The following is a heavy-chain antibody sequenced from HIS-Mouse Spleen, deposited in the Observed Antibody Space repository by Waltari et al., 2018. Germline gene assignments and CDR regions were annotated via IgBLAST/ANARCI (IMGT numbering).Heavy chain of an antibody. D-gene: IGHD1-20*01. CDR3: ARGRYNIPVYFDY. V-gene: IGHV4-34*01. Sequence: QVQLQQWGAGLLKPSETLSLTCAVYGGSFSVSSWSWIRQPPGKGLEWIGEINHSGSTNYNPSLKSRVTISVDTSKNQFSLKLSSVTAADTAVYYCARGRYNIPVYFDYWGQGTLVTVSS. J-gene: IGHJ4*02. CDR1: GGSFSVSS. CDR2: INHSGST.